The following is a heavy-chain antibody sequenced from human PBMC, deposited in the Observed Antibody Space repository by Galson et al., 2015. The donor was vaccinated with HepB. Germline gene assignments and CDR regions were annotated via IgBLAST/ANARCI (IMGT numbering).Heavy chain of an antibody. CDR2: IIPIFGTA. CDR3: ASYGSGNYSAFDI. Sequence: SVKVSCKASGYTFTSYGISWVRQAPGQGLEWMGGIIPIFGTANYAQKFQGRVTITADESTSTAYMELSSLRSEDTAVYYCASYGSGNYSAFDIWGQGTMVTVSS. CDR1: GYTFTSYG. J-gene: IGHJ3*02. V-gene: IGHV1-69*13. D-gene: IGHD3-10*01.